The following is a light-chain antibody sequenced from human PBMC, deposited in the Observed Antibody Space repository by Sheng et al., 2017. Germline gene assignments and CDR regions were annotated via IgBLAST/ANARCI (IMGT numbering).Light chain of an antibody. V-gene: IGKV1-39*01. CDR3: QQSYSTPVT. Sequence: DIQMTQSPSSLSASVGDRVTITCRASQSISSYLSWYQQKPGIAPKLLIYAASNLQSGVPSRFSGSGSGTDFTLTISSLQPEDFATYYCQQSYSTPVTFGGGTKVEIK. J-gene: IGKJ4*01. CDR2: AAS. CDR1: QSISSY.